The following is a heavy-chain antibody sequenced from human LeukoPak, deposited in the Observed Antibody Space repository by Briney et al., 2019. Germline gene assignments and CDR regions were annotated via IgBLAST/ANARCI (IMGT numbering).Heavy chain of an antibody. J-gene: IGHJ4*02. CDR1: GGSISSYY. Sequence: ASETLSLTCTVSGGSISSYYWSWIRQPAGKGLEWIGRIYTSGSTNYNPSLKSRVTISVDTSKNQFSLKLSSVTAADTAVYYCARTRYSSSSGLVDYWGQGTLVTVSS. D-gene: IGHD6-6*01. V-gene: IGHV4-4*07. CDR2: IYTSGST. CDR3: ARTRYSSSSGLVDY.